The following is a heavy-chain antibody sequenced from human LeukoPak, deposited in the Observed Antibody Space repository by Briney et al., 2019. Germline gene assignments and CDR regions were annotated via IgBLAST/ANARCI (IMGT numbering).Heavy chain of an antibody. CDR2: IKSKTDGGTT. D-gene: IGHD3-22*01. V-gene: IGHV3-15*01. Sequence: GGSLRLSCAASGFTFSNAWMSWVRQAPWKGLEWVGRIKSKTDGGTTDYAAPVKGRFTISRDDSKNTLYLQMNSLKTEDTAVYYCTTDLRYYDSSGYFRTFDYWGQGTLVTVSS. J-gene: IGHJ4*02. CDR3: TTDLRYYDSSGYFRTFDY. CDR1: GFTFSNAW.